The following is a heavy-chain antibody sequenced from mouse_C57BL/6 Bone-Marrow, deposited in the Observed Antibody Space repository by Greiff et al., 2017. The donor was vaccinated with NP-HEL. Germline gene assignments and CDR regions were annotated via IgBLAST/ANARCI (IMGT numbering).Heavy chain of an antibody. V-gene: IGHV5-16*01. Sequence: EVKLVESEGGLVQPGSSMKLSCTASGFTFSDYYMAWVRQVPEQGLEWVANINPDGSSTYYMDYLKSRFIISTDNATNILYLQMRSLKSEDTATYYYAREGGLRRRTYAMDYWGQGTSVTVSS. CDR1: GFTFSDYY. D-gene: IGHD2-4*01. CDR2: INPDGSST. CDR3: AREGGLRRRTYAMDY. J-gene: IGHJ4*01.